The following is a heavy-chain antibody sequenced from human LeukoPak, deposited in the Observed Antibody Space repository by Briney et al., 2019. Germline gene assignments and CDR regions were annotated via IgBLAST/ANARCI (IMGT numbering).Heavy chain of an antibody. J-gene: IGHJ3*02. D-gene: IGHD3-22*01. V-gene: IGHV4-39*07. CDR1: GGSISSSSYY. Sequence: SETLSLTCTVSGGSISSSSYYWGWIRQPPGKGLEWIGEINHSGSTNYNPSLKSRVTISVDTSKNQFSLKLSSVTAADTAVYYCARLFSSGYYPLDAFDIWGQGTMVTVSS. CDR3: ARLFSSGYYPLDAFDI. CDR2: INHSGST.